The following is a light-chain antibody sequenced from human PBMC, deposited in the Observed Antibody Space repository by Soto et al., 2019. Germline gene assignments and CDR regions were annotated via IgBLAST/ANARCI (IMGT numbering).Light chain of an antibody. CDR2: AAS. V-gene: IGKV1-17*01. CDR1: QDIGND. J-gene: IGKJ1*01. Sequence: IQMTQSPSSLSASVRDRVTITCRASQDIGNDLGWYQQKPGKAPELLIYAASTLQSGVPSRFSGSGSGTDFTLTISSLQPEDSATYYCQQLNTYPPWTFGQGTKVDIK. CDR3: QQLNTYPPWT.